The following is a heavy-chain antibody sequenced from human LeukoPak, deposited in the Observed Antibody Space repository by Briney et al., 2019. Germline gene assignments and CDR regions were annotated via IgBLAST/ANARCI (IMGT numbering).Heavy chain of an antibody. CDR1: GFTFSSYA. J-gene: IGHJ4*02. CDR3: AKDANEDYDSSGYYKTHFDY. CDR2: ISGTVGST. Sequence: GGSLRLSCAASGFTFSSYAMSWVRQAPGKGLEWVSTISGTVGSTYSADSVKGRFTISRDNSKNTVYLQMNSLRAEDTAVYYRAKDANEDYDSSGYYKTHFDYWGQGTLVTVSS. V-gene: IGHV3-23*01. D-gene: IGHD3-22*01.